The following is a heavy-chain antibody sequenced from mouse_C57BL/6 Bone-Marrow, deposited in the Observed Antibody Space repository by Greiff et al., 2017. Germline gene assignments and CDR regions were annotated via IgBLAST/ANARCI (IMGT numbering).Heavy chain of an antibody. V-gene: IGHV5-4*01. CDR3: ARVRFDY. J-gene: IGHJ2*01. CDR2: ISDGGSYT. CDR1: GFTFSSYA. Sequence: EVQLVESGGGLVKPGGSLKLSCAASGFTFSSYAMSWVRQTPEKRLEWVATISDGGSYTYYPDNVKGRFTISRDNAKNNQYLQMSHLKSEDTTMYYCARVRFDYWGQGTTLTVSS.